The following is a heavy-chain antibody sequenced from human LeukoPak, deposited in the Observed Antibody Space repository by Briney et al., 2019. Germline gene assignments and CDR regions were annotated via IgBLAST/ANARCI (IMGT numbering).Heavy chain of an antibody. Sequence: GGSLRLSCAASGFTFSSFGMSWVRQAPGKGLEWVSAISGSGGSTYYADSVKGRFTISRDNAKNSLYLQMNNLRAEDTAVYYCAVGVRGSGSYQIWGHAFDIWGQGTMVTVSS. V-gene: IGHV3-23*01. CDR1: GFTFSSFG. CDR2: ISGSGGST. CDR3: AVGVRGSGSYQIWGHAFDI. D-gene: IGHD3-10*01. J-gene: IGHJ3*02.